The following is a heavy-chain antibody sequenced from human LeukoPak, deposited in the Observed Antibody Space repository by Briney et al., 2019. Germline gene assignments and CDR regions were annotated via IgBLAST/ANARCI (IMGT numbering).Heavy chain of an antibody. CDR2: LSDSGGHT. D-gene: IGHD5-24*01. J-gene: IGHJ6*03. V-gene: IGHV3-23*01. Sequence: PGGSLRLSCAASGITFISHAMSWVRRAPGKGMEWVSLLSDSGGHTYYGDSVKGRFTISRDNSTNRLYLQMNSLRPEDTAVYYCAKGGAATMRDAYNYYYYYMEVWGRGTTVTVSS. CDR1: GITFISHA. CDR3: AKGGAATMRDAYNYYYYYMEV.